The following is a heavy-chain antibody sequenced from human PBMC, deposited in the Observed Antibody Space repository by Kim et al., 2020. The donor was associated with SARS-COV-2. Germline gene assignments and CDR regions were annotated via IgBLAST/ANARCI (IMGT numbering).Heavy chain of an antibody. CDR3: ARATVTTYVLGYYYGMDV. CDR2: IYYSGST. D-gene: IGHD4-4*01. Sequence: SETLSLTCTVSGGSISSYYWSWIRQPPGKGLEWIGYIYYSGSTNYNPSLKSRVTISVDTSKNQFSMKLSSVTAADTAVYYCARATVTTYVLGYYYGMDVWGQGTTVTVSS. CDR1: GGSISSYY. V-gene: IGHV4-59*13. J-gene: IGHJ6*02.